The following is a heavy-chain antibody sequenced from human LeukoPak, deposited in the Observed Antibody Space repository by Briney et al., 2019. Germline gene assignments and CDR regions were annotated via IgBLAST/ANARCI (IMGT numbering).Heavy chain of an antibody. CDR1: GGSISSYY. CDR3: ARTYCGGDCRGYYYHYYMDV. CDR2: IYTSGST. V-gene: IGHV4-4*07. D-gene: IGHD2-21*02. Sequence: SETLSLTCTVSGGSISSYYWSWIRQPAGKGLEWIGRIYTSGSTKYNPSLKSRVTISVDMSKNQFSLKLRSVTAADTAVYYCARTYCGGDCRGYYYHYYMDVWGKGTTVTISS. J-gene: IGHJ6*03.